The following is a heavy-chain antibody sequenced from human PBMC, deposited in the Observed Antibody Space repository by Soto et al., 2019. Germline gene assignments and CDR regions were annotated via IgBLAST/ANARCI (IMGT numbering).Heavy chain of an antibody. D-gene: IGHD3-22*01. Sequence: SETLSLTCTVSGGSISSYYWSWIRQPPGKGLEWIGYIYYSGSTNYNPSLKSRVTISVDTSKNQFSLKLSSVTAADTAVYYCARAMIVETPLDYWGQGTLVTVSS. CDR2: IYYSGST. J-gene: IGHJ4*02. V-gene: IGHV4-59*01. CDR3: ARAMIVETPLDY. CDR1: GGSISSYY.